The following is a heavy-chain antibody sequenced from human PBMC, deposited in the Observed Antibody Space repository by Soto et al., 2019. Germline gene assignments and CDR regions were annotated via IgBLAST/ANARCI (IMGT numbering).Heavy chain of an antibody. CDR2: IYSGGYT. V-gene: IGHV3-53*01. Sequence: EVQLVESGGGLIQPGGSLRLSCAVSGFTVSNNYMSWVRQAPGKGLEGVSVIYSGGYTAYGDSVKGRFTISRDNSKNTHSLKKNSRSPNDRGFSYGASAPGGGAYWGQGTLVTVSS. CDR3: ASAPGGGAY. CDR1: GFTVSNNY. D-gene: IGHD3-10*01. J-gene: IGHJ4*02.